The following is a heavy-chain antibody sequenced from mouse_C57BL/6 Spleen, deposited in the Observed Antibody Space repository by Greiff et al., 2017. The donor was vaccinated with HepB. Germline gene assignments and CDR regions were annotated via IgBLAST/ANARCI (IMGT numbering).Heavy chain of an antibody. CDR2: ISSGSSTI. J-gene: IGHJ4*01. D-gene: IGHD1-1*01. CDR3: ARGEVLRSYAMDY. V-gene: IGHV5-17*01. CDR1: GFTFSDYG. Sequence: DVKLVESGGGLVKPGGSLKLSCAASGFTFSDYGMHWVRQAPEKGLEWVAYISSGSSTIYYADTVKGRFTISRDNAKNTLFLQMTSLRSEDTAMYYCARGEVLRSYAMDYWGQGTSVTVSS.